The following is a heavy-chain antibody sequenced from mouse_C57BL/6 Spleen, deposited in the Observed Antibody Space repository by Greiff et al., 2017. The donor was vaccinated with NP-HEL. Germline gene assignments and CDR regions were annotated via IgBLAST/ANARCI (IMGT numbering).Heavy chain of an antibody. CDR3: ARRSYYDYDGYYAMDY. V-gene: IGHV1-52*01. J-gene: IGHJ4*01. CDR1: GYTFTSYW. CDR2: IDPSDSET. D-gene: IGHD2-4*01. Sequence: QVQLQQSGAELVRPGSSVKLSCKASGYTFTSYWMHWVKQRPIQGLEWIGNIDPSDSETHYNQKFKDKATLTVDKSSSTAYMQLSSLTSEDSAVYYCARRSYYDYDGYYAMDYWGQGTSVTVSS.